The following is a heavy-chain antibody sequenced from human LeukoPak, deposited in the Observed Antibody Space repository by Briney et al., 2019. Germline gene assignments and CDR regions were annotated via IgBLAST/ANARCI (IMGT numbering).Heavy chain of an antibody. Sequence: GASVKVSCKASGYTFTSYGISWVRQAPGQGLEWMGWISAYNGNTNYAQKLQGRVTMTTDTSTSTAYMELRSLRSDDTAVYYCARDRAELRYFDWLFLPFDYWGQGTLVTVSS. D-gene: IGHD3-9*01. J-gene: IGHJ4*02. CDR2: ISAYNGNT. CDR3: ARDRAELRYFDWLFLPFDY. CDR1: GYTFTSYG. V-gene: IGHV1-18*01.